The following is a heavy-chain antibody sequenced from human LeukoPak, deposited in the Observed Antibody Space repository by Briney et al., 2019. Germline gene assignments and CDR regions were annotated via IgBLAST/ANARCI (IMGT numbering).Heavy chain of an antibody. D-gene: IGHD2-2*03. Sequence: GRSLRLSCAASGFTFDDYAMHWVRQAPGKGLEWVSGISWNSGSIGYADSVKGRFTISRDNAKNSLYLQMNSLRAEDTALYYCAKDTKVGSWHPLDVWGQGTTVTVSS. J-gene: IGHJ6*02. CDR1: GFTFDDYA. CDR3: AKDTKVGSWHPLDV. CDR2: ISWNSGSI. V-gene: IGHV3-9*01.